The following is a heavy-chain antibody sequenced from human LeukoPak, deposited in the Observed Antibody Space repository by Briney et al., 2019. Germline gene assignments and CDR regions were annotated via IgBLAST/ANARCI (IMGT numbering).Heavy chain of an antibody. V-gene: IGHV1-69*06. Sequence: SVKVSCKASGGTFSSYAISWVRQAPGQGLEWMGGIIPIFGTANYAQKFQGRVTITADKSTSTAYMELSSLRSEDTAVYYCARGLGIVVVPAAPLSYYYCGMDVWGKGTTVTVSS. CDR3: ARGLGIVVVPAAPLSYYYCGMDV. D-gene: IGHD2-2*01. CDR1: GGTFSSYA. J-gene: IGHJ6*04. CDR2: IIPIFGTA.